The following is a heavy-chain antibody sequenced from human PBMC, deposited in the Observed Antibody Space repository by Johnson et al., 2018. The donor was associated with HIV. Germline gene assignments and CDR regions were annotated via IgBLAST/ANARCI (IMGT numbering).Heavy chain of an antibody. J-gene: IGHJ3*02. D-gene: IGHD1-26*01. CDR1: GFTFSSYA. V-gene: IGHV3-30*04. CDR3: ARGALVGATNDAFDI. Sequence: QVQLVESGGGVVQPGRSLRLSCAASGFTFSSYAMHWVRQAPGKGLEWVAVISYDGSNKYYADSVKGRFTISRDNSKNTLYLQMNSLRAEDTAVYYCARGALVGATNDAFDIWGQGTMVTVSS. CDR2: ISYDGSNK.